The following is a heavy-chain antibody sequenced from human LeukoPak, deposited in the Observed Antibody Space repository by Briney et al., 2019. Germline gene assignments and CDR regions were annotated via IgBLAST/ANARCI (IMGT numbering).Heavy chain of an antibody. J-gene: IGHJ6*02. CDR1: GFTFSSYS. Sequence: GGSLRLSCAASGFTFSSYSMNWVRQAPGKGLEWVSSISSSSSYIYYADSVKGRFTISRDNAKNSLYLQMNSLRAEDTAVYYCARDSSLTTSYYYGMDVWGQGTTVTVSS. CDR3: ARDSSLTTSYYYGMDV. D-gene: IGHD6-13*01. CDR2: ISSSSSYI. V-gene: IGHV3-21*01.